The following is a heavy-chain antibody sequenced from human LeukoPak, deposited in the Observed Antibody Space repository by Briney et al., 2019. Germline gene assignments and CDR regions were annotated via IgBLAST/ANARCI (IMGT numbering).Heavy chain of an antibody. CDR2: IRYDGSNK. D-gene: IGHD1-26*01. J-gene: IGHJ4*02. CDR3: AKDPLGATPYYFDY. Sequence: GGSLRLSCAASGFTVSSYGMHWVRQAPGKGLEWVAFIRYDGSNKYYADSVKGRFTISRDNSKNTLYLQMNSLRAEDTAVYYCAKDPLGATPYYFDYWGQGTLVTVSS. V-gene: IGHV3-30*02. CDR1: GFTVSSYG.